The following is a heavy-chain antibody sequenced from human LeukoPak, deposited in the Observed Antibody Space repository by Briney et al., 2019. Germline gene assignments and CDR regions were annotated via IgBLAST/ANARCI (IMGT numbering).Heavy chain of an antibody. CDR3: ARGYAAIAAAHSGWFDP. Sequence: GGSLRLSCAASGFTFSHYWMHWVRQAPGKGPVWVSRINSDGSSTTYADSVKGRFTISRDNAKNTLYLQMNTLRAEDTALYYCARGYAAIAAAHSGWFDPWGQGTLVTVSS. J-gene: IGHJ5*02. V-gene: IGHV3-74*03. CDR2: INSDGSST. CDR1: GFTFSHYW. D-gene: IGHD6-13*01.